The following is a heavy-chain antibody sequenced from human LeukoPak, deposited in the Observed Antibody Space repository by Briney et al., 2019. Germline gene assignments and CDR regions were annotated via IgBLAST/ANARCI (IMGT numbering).Heavy chain of an antibody. V-gene: IGHV4-59*08. CDR3: ARHKLGNYWYFDL. CDR1: GGSISSYY. D-gene: IGHD7-27*01. J-gene: IGHJ2*01. Sequence: SETLSLTRTVSGGSISSYYWSWIRQPPGKGLEWIGYIYYSGSTNYNPSLKSRVTISVDTSKNQFSLKLSSVTAADTAVYYCARHKLGNYWYFDLWGRGTLVTVSS. CDR2: IYYSGST.